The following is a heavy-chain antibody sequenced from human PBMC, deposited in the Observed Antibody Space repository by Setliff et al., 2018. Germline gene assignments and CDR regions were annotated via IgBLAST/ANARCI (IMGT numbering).Heavy chain of an antibody. V-gene: IGHV4-34*01. J-gene: IGHJ4*02. CDR1: GASFSGHY. Sequence: PSETLSLTCAVYGASFSGHYCTWIRQTPGKGLEGVGEVNHSGRINCTPSLKSRVTISEDTSMNQLSLRLSSLSATDTAVYYCARVRPLGSGWYSGGAKRHYFDYWGQGTLVTVSS. CDR3: ARVRPLGSGWYSGGAKRHYFDY. CDR2: VNHSGRI. D-gene: IGHD6-19*01.